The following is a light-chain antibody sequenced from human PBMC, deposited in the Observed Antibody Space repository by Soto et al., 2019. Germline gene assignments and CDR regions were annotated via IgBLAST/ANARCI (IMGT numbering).Light chain of an antibody. V-gene: IGLV4-69*01. J-gene: IGLJ1*01. Sequence: QPVMTQSPSASASLGASVKLTCTLSSGHSSYAIAWHQQQPEKGPRYLMKLNSDGSHSKGDGIPGRFSGSSSGAERYLIISSRQAEDEADYDCQTWGTGIHVFGTGTKLTVL. CDR2: LNSDGSH. CDR3: QTWGTGIHV. CDR1: SGHSSYA.